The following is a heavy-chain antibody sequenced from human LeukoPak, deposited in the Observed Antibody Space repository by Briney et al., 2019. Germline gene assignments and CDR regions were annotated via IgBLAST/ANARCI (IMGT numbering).Heavy chain of an antibody. V-gene: IGHV3-73*01. D-gene: IGHD5-18*01. CDR3: TRRDTAMVNCDN. CDR1: GFTFSGSA. Sequence: PGGSLKLSCAASGFTFSGSAMHWVRQASGKGLEWVGRIRSKANSYATAYAASVKGRSTISRDDSKNRAYLQMNSLKTEDTAVYYCTRRDTAMVNCDNWGQGTLVTVSS. J-gene: IGHJ4*02. CDR2: IRSKANSYAT.